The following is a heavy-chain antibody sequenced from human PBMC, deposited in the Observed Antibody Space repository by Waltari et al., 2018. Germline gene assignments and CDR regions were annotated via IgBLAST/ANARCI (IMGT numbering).Heavy chain of an antibody. V-gene: IGHV4-34*01. D-gene: IGHD3-3*01. CDR3: ARSRDQYYDFWSGYYTGIYYYYGMDV. CDR2: INHSGST. CDR1: GGSFSGYY. Sequence: QVQLQQWGAGLLKPSETLSLTCAVYGGSFSGYYWSWIRQPPGKGLEWIGEINHSGSTNDNPSRKSRVTISVDSSKNQFSLKLSSVTAADTAVYYCARSRDQYYDFWSGYYTGIYYYYGMDVWGQGTTVTVSS. J-gene: IGHJ6*02.